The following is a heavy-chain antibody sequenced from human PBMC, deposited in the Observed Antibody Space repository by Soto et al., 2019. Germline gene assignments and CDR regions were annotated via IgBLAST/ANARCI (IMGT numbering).Heavy chain of an antibody. Sequence: PSETLSFTCTVSGVSISSSYWSWIRQSPGTGLEWIGYIYYTGTTNYNPSLKRRVTISLDTAKNQFSLNVNSLTTADTAVYFCARGGNRYSNTASGVGGFDFWGQGTLVTVSS. D-gene: IGHD5-12*01. J-gene: IGHJ4*02. CDR1: GVSISSSY. CDR2: IYYTGTT. CDR3: ARGGNRYSNTASGVGGFDF. V-gene: IGHV4-59*01.